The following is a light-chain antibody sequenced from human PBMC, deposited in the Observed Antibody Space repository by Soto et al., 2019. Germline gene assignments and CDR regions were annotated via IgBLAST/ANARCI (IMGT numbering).Light chain of an antibody. J-gene: IGKJ3*01. CDR1: QSVRSGH. Sequence: ESVLTQSPGTLSLSPGDRATLSCRASQSVRSGHLAWYQQKPGQAPRLVIYDASTRAPGIPDRFSGGGSGTDFTLTISRVEPEDFAVYYCHQYGRSASSITFGPGTKVEIK. V-gene: IGKV3-20*01. CDR3: HQYGRSASSIT. CDR2: DAS.